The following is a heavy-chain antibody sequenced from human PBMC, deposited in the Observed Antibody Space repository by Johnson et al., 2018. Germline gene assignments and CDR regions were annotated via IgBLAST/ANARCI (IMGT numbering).Heavy chain of an antibody. CDR2: IREDGGEK. D-gene: IGHD3-10*01. V-gene: IGHV3-7*01. CDR3: RVSGGGFDI. CDR1: GLTLSSYW. Sequence: VQLQESGGGLVQPGGSLRLSCAASGLTLSSYWMSWVRQAPGEGLEYVANIREDGGEKYYVDSVKGRFTISRDNAKNSLSLQMNSLRAEDTAVYYCRVSGGGFDIWGQGTMVTVSS. J-gene: IGHJ3*02.